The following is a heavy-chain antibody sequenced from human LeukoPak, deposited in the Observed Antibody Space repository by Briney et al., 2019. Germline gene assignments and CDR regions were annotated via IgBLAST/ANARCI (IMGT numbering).Heavy chain of an antibody. J-gene: IGHJ4*02. CDR1: GFTFSNYG. Sequence: GGSLRLSCAASGFTFSNYGLSWVRQAPGKGLEWVSRINSDGSSTSYADSVKGRFTISRDNAKNTLYLQMNSLRAEDTAVYYCARLVYGDHDYWGQGTLVTVSS. CDR2: INSDGSST. D-gene: IGHD4-17*01. V-gene: IGHV3-74*01. CDR3: ARLVYGDHDY.